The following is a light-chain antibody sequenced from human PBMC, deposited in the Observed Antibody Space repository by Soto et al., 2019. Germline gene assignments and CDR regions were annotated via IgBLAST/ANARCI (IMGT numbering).Light chain of an antibody. CDR2: GAS. J-gene: IGKJ3*01. CDR3: QQSSITPRS. CDR1: QSISTY. V-gene: IGKV1-39*01. Sequence: DIRLTQYTSSLSASVGDRVTISCRASQSISTYLMWYQQKPGKAPNLLIYGASGLQNGVPSRFTGSGSGTEFTLTITCLQPEDFGTYYCQQSSITPRSFGHGGNVDI.